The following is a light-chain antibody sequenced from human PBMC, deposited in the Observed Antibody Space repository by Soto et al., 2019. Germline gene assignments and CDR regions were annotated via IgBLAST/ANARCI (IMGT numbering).Light chain of an antibody. V-gene: IGKV1-5*01. CDR2: DAS. Sequence: DIQMTQSPSTLSASVGDRVTITCRASQSISSWLAWYQKKPGKAPKLLIYDASSLESGVPSRFSGNGSGTEFTLTISSLQPDEFATYYCQQYNSYPSTFGQGTKVEIK. CDR3: QQYNSYPST. J-gene: IGKJ1*01. CDR1: QSISSW.